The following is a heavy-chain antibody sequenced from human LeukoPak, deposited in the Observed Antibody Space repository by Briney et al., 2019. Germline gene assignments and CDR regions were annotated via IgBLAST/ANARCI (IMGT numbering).Heavy chain of an antibody. CDR1: GGTFSSYA. CDR2: IIPNSGGT. J-gene: IGHJ4*02. Sequence: ASVKVSCKASGGTFSSYAISWVRQAPGQGLERMGGIIPNSGGTNYAQKFQGRVTMTRDTSISTAYMELSRLRSDDTAVYYCARGPFIVVVTDRFDYWGQGTLVTVSS. V-gene: IGHV1-2*02. CDR3: ARGPFIVVVTDRFDY. D-gene: IGHD2-21*02.